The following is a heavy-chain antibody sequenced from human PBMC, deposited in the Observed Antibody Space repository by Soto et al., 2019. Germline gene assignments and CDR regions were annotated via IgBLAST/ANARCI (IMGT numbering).Heavy chain of an antibody. J-gene: IGHJ4*02. Sequence: GGSLRLSCAASGFTFSNAWMSWVRQAPGEGLEWVGRIKSKTDGGTTDYAAPVKGRFTISRDDSKNTLYLQMNSLKTEDTAVYYCTTDSLPHYDYVWGSYRYMFDYWGQGTLVTVSS. CDR2: IKSKTDGGTT. CDR1: GFTFSNAW. V-gene: IGHV3-15*01. CDR3: TTDSLPHYDYVWGSYRYMFDY. D-gene: IGHD3-16*02.